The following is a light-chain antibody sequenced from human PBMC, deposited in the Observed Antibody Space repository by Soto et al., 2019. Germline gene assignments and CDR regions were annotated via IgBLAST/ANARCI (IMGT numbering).Light chain of an antibody. Sequence: QSALTQPASVSGSPGQSISISCTGTSSDVGGYNYVSWYQQHPGKTPNLMIYDVSNRPSGVSNRFSGSKSGNTASLTISGLQAEDEADYYCSSYPSSSTWVFGGGTKLAV. J-gene: IGLJ3*02. CDR3: SSYPSSSTWV. CDR2: DVS. V-gene: IGLV2-14*01. CDR1: SSDVGGYNY.